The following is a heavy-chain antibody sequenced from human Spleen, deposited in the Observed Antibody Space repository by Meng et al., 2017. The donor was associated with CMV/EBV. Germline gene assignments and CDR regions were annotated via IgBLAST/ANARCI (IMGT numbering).Heavy chain of an antibody. V-gene: IGHV3-74*01. CDR3: ARGLGYCSSTSCRHYGMDV. D-gene: IGHD2-2*01. CDR1: GFNFSGSA. Sequence: GESLKISCAASGFNFSGSAMHWVRQAPGKGLVWVSRINSDGSSTSYAESVKGRFTISRDNAKNTLFLQMNSLRAEDTAVYYCARGLGYCSSTSCRHYGMDVWGQGTTVTVSS. CDR2: INSDGSST. J-gene: IGHJ6*02.